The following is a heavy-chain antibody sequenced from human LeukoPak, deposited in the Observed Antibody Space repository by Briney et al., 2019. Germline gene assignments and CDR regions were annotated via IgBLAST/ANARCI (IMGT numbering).Heavy chain of an antibody. Sequence: PSETLSLTCAVYGGSFSGYYWSWIRQPPGKGLEWIGEINHSGSTNYNPSLKSRVTISVDTSKNQFSLKLSSVTAADTAVYYCARVVPAAVVIDYWGQGTLVTVSS. CDR2: INHSGST. J-gene: IGHJ4*02. CDR1: GGSFSGYY. D-gene: IGHD2-2*01. V-gene: IGHV4-34*01. CDR3: ARVVPAAVVIDY.